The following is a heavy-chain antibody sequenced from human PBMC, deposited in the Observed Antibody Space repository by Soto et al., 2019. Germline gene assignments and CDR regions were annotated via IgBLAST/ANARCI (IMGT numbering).Heavy chain of an antibody. J-gene: IGHJ6*02. Sequence: GESLKISCKGSGNSFTSYWIGWVRQMPGKGLEWMGMINPGDSDTRYSPSFQGQVTISVDKSISTACLQWRTLKASDTAMYYCARALSGYYDSNGYLRVWGMDVWGQGTTVTAP. CDR3: ARALSGYYDSNGYLRVWGMDV. D-gene: IGHD3-22*01. CDR1: GNSFTSYW. CDR2: INPGDSDT. V-gene: IGHV5-51*01.